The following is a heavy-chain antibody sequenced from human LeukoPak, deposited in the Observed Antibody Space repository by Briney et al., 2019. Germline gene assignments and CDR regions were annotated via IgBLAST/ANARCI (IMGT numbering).Heavy chain of an antibody. J-gene: IGHJ5*02. Sequence: GASVKVSCKASGYTFTSYGISWVRQAPGQGLEWMGWISAYNGNTNYAQKLQGRVTMTTDTSTSTDYLELSSLRSEDTAVYYCARDNSVRGEAWWFNPWGQGTLVTVSS. CDR3: ARDNSVRGEAWWFNP. D-gene: IGHD2-21*01. CDR2: ISAYNGNT. CDR1: GYTFTSYG. V-gene: IGHV1-18*01.